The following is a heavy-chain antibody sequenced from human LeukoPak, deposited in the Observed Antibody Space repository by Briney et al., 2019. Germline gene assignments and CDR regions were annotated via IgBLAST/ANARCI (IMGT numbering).Heavy chain of an antibody. V-gene: IGHV1-8*02. J-gene: IGHJ3*02. D-gene: IGHD3-22*01. Sequence: ASVKVSCTASGYTFTSYGISWVRQAPGQGLEWMGWMNPNSGNTGYAQKFQGRVTMTRNTSISTAYMELSSLRSEDTAVYYCAGVLGNIGYYYDSSGYYHDAFDIWGQGTMVTVSS. CDR2: MNPNSGNT. CDR1: GYTFTSYG. CDR3: AGVLGNIGYYYDSSGYYHDAFDI.